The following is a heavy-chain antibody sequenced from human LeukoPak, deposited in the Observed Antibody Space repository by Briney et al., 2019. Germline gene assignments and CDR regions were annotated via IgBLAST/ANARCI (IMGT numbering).Heavy chain of an antibody. CDR2: IYYSGST. V-gene: IGHV4-31*03. J-gene: IGHJ4*02. CDR1: GGSISSGGYY. Sequence: PSETLSLTCTVSGGSISSGGYYWSWIRQHPGKGLEWIGYIYYSGSTYYNPSLKSRVTISVDTSKNQFSLKLSSVTAADTAVYYCARHPSMTTALFDYWGQGTLVTVSS. CDR3: ARHPSMTTALFDY. D-gene: IGHD4-17*01.